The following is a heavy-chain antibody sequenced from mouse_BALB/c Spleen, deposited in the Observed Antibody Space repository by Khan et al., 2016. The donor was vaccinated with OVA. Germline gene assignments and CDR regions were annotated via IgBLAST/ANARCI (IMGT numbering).Heavy chain of an antibody. CDR1: GFNIKDTY. V-gene: IGHV14-3*02. J-gene: IGHJ4*01. CDR2: IDPANGNT. Sequence: VQLQQSGAELVKPGASVKLSCIVSGFNIKDTYMHWVKQRPEQGLDWIGRIDPANGNTKYDPKFQGKATLTADTSSNTAYLQLSSLTSEDTAVYYCSDSLLLYAIDYWGQGTSVTVSS. CDR3: SDSLLLYAIDY. D-gene: IGHD1-2*01.